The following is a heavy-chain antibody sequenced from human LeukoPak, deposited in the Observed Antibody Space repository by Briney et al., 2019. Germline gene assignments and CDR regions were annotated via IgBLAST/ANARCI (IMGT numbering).Heavy chain of an antibody. CDR1: GFTFSNHW. J-gene: IGHJ4*02. V-gene: IGHV3-74*01. CDR3: VRDSGGPDY. Sequence: GGSLRLSCAASGFTFSNHWMHWVRQAPGKGLVWVSDISNDGSSSSYADSVKGRFTISRDNAKNTLCLQMSSLRVEDTAMYYCVRDSGGPDYWGQGTLVTVSS. D-gene: IGHD2-15*01. CDR2: ISNDGSSS.